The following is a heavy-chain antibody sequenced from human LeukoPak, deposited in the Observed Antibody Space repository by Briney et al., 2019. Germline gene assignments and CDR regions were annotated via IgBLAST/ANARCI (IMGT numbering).Heavy chain of an antibody. CDR2: ISYDGSNK. D-gene: IGHD2-21*02. J-gene: IGHJ4*02. V-gene: IGHV3-30-3*01. CDR3: AKDLRAYCGGDCYPATIDY. CDR1: GFTFSSYA. Sequence: GGSLRLSCAASGFTFSSYAMHWVRQAPGKGLEWVAVISYDGSNKYYADSVKGRFTISRDNSKNTLYLQMNSLRAEDTAVYYCAKDLRAYCGGDCYPATIDYWGQGTLVTVSS.